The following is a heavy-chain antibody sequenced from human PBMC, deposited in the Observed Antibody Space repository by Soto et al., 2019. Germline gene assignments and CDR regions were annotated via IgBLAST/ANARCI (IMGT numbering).Heavy chain of an antibody. CDR1: GGSISGGTYS. CDR3: VRVYGDHTGAFDY. D-gene: IGHD4-17*01. J-gene: IGHJ4*02. CDR2: IYHSGTT. Sequence: PSETLSLTCAVFGGSISGGTYSWSWIRQPPGKGLEWIGQIYHSGTTHYNPPLKSRVTISVDRSKNQFSLKLSSVTAADTAVYYCVRVYGDHTGAFDYWGQGTLVTVSS. V-gene: IGHV4-30-2*01.